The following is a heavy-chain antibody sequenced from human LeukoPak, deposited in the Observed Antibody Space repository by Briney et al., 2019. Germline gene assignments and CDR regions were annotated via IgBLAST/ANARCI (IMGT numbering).Heavy chain of an antibody. CDR2: ISSTSSSI. Sequence: GGSLRLSCAASGFTLSSYEMNWVRQAPGKGLEWISYISSTSSSIYYADSVKGRFTISRDNAKNSVHLQMNSLRAEDTATYYCVSAYGGLLHYGGQGTLVTVSS. CDR3: VSAYGGLLHY. V-gene: IGHV3-48*03. J-gene: IGHJ4*02. D-gene: IGHD3-16*01. CDR1: GFTLSSYE.